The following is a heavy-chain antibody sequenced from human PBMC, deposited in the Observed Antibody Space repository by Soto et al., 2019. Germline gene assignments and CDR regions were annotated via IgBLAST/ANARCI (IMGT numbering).Heavy chain of an antibody. CDR2: INHSGST. CDR1: GGSFSGYY. J-gene: IGHJ5*02. V-gene: IGHV4-34*01. D-gene: IGHD3-10*01. Sequence: PSETLSLTCAVYGGSFSGYYWSWIRQPPGKGLEWIGEINHSGSTNYNPSLKSRVTISVDTSKNQFSLKLSSVTAADTAVYYCARGTMVRGVIITHDPWGQGTLVTVSS. CDR3: ARGTMVRGVIITHDP.